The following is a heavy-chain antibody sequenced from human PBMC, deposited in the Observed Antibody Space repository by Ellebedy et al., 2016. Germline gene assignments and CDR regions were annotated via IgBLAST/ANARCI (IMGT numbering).Heavy chain of an antibody. J-gene: IGHJ4*02. CDR1: GASVSSRGYH. Sequence: SETLSLXCTVSGASVSSRGYHWSWIRQPPGEGLEWIGCFSDSGSTYYNPPLMSRLAVSLDTSKNQFSLRLSSVTAADTAVYFCAMYRKGAGGTGYWGQGTLVSVS. CDR2: FSDSGST. D-gene: IGHD1-1*01. V-gene: IGHV4-61*08. CDR3: AMYRKGAGGTGY.